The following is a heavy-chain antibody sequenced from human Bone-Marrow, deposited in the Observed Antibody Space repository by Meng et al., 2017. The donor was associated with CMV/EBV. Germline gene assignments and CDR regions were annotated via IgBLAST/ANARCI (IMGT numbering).Heavy chain of an antibody. V-gene: IGHV1-69*05. CDR1: GGTFSSYA. J-gene: IGHJ3*01. Sequence: SSVKVSCKASGGTFSSYAISWVRQAPGQGLEWMGGIIPIFGTANYAQKFQGRVTITTDESTSTAYMELSSLRSEDTAVYYCASPEYSSSSGALDVWGQGTMVTVSS. D-gene: IGHD6-13*01. CDR3: ASPEYSSSSGALDV. CDR2: IIPIFGTA.